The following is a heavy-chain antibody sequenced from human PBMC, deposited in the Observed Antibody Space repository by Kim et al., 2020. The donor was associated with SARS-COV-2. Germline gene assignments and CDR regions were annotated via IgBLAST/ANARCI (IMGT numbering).Heavy chain of an antibody. J-gene: IGHJ4*02. CDR3: AKERRKYCSGGSCHLEY. CDR1: RFTFSSYS. Sequence: GGSLRLSCAASRFTFSSYSLHWVRQAPGKGLEWVAVICYDGSNKYHADSVKGRFTISRDNSKNTLYLQMNNLRAEDTAVYYCAKERRKYCSGGSCHLEYWGQGTLVTVSS. D-gene: IGHD2-15*01. V-gene: IGHV3-33*06. CDR2: ICYDGSNK.